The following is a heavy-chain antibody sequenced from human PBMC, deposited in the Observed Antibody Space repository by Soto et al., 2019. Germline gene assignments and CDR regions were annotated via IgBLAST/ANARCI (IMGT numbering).Heavy chain of an antibody. CDR3: ATGRSGSYYRHARNAFDI. Sequence: SVRVSFNVSGYTLTELSMHWVRQAPVKGLEWMGGFDPEDGETIYAQKFQGRVTMTEDTSTDTAYMELSSLRSEDTAVYYCATGRSGSYYRHARNAFDIWGQGTMVTVSS. V-gene: IGHV1-24*01. D-gene: IGHD1-26*01. J-gene: IGHJ3*02. CDR1: GYTLTELS. CDR2: FDPEDGET.